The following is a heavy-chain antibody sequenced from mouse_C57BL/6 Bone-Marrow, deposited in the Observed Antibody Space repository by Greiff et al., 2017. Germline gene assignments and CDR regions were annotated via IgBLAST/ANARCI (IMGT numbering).Heavy chain of an antibody. CDR2: IYPRSGNT. D-gene: IGHD2-3*01. CDR1: GYTFTSYG. V-gene: IGHV1-81*01. J-gene: IGHJ4*01. Sequence: QVQLQQSGAELARPGASVKLSCKASGYTFTSYGISWVKQRTGQGLEWIGEIYPRSGNTYYNEKFKGKATFTADTSSNTAYMQLSSLTTEDSAIYYCARWGWLLYYFAMDYRGQGTSVNGSS. CDR3: ARWGWLLYYFAMDY.